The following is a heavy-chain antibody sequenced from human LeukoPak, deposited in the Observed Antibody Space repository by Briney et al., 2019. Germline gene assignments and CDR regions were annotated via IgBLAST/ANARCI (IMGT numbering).Heavy chain of an antibody. J-gene: IGHJ4*02. CDR3: ARGFGREYNFAKY. CDR1: GGSISTYY. V-gene: IGHV4-59*01. CDR2: IYYSGGT. Sequence: SETLSLTCTVSGGSISTYYWSWIRQPPGKGLEWMGYIYYSGGTDYNPSLTSRVTISLATSKNQFSWKLSSVTAAATALYYCARGFGREYNFAKYWGQGTLVTVSS. D-gene: IGHD3-10*01.